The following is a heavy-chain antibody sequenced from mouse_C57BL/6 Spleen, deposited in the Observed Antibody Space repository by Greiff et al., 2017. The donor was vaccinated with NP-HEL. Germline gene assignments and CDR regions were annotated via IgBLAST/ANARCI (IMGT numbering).Heavy chain of an antibody. CDR1: GYTFTSYW. CDR2: IDPSDSYT. CDR3: ATTTVVAEDYAMDY. D-gene: IGHD1-1*01. Sequence: QVQLQQPGAELVMPGASVKLSCKASGYTFTSYWMHWVKQRPGQGLEWIGEIDPSDSYTNYNQKFKGKSTLTVDKSSSTAYMQLSSLTSGDSAVYYCATTTVVAEDYAMDYWGQGTSVTVSS. J-gene: IGHJ4*01. V-gene: IGHV1-69*01.